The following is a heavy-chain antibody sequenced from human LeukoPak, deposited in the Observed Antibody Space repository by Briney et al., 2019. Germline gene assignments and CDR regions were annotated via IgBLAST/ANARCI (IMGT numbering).Heavy chain of an antibody. D-gene: IGHD6-19*01. Sequence: PSETLSLTCTVSGGSISSGSYYWSWIRQPAGKGLEWIGRIYTSGSTSYNPSLKSRVTISVDTSKNQFSLKLSSVTAADTAVYYCARDNSSGLHYYYYYMDVWGKGTTVTISS. CDR2: IYTSGST. J-gene: IGHJ6*03. CDR1: GGSISSGSYY. CDR3: ARDNSSGLHYYYYYMDV. V-gene: IGHV4-61*02.